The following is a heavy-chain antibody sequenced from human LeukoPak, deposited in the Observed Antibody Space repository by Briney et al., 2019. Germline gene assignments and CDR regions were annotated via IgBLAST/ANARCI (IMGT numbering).Heavy chain of an antibody. CDR1: GFTFSSYW. CDR2: INSDGSST. CDR3: AREEVSYGDRYYFDY. Sequence: GRSLRLSCAASGFTFSSYWMHWVRQAPGKGLVWVSRINSDGSSTSYADSVKGRFTISRDNAKNTLYLQMNSLRAEDTAVYYCAREEVSYGDRYYFDYWGQGTLVTVSS. D-gene: IGHD4-17*01. J-gene: IGHJ4*02. V-gene: IGHV3-74*01.